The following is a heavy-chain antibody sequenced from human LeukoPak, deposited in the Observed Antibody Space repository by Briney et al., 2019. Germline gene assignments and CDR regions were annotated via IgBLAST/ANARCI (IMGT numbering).Heavy chain of an antibody. CDR3: ARSTPGIAVAGTPYYFDY. CDR1: GGSISSYY. Sequence: SETLSLTCTVSGGSISSYYWSWIRQPPGKGLEWIGSIYYSGSTYYNPSLKSRVTISVDTSKNQFSLKLSSVTAADTAVHYCARSTPGIAVAGTPYYFDYWGQGTLVTVSS. CDR2: IYYSGST. V-gene: IGHV4-39*07. J-gene: IGHJ4*02. D-gene: IGHD6-19*01.